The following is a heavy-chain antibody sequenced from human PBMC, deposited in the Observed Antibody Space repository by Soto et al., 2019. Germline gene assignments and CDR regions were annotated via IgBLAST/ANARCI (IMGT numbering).Heavy chain of an antibody. CDR1: GFTFSSYS. V-gene: IGHV3-21*01. CDR3: ASEWELLQALDY. D-gene: IGHD1-26*01. J-gene: IGHJ4*02. Sequence: GGSLRLSCAASGFTFSSYSMNWVRQAPGKGLEWVSSISSSSSYIYYADSVKGRFTISRDNAKNSLYLQMNSLRAEDTAVYYCASEWELLQALDYWGQGTLVTVSS. CDR2: ISSSSSYI.